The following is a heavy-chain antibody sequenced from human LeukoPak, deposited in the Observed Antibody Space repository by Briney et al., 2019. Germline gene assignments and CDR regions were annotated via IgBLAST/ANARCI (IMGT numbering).Heavy chain of an antibody. V-gene: IGHV4-38-2*02. CDR3: ARVNAPVATFDY. J-gene: IGHJ4*02. CDR1: GYSLSSTYY. Sequence: PSETLSPTCTVSGYSLSSTYYGAWIRRPPGKGLEWIATISNSGNTYYTPSLESRLTISLDTSKKHFSLRLSSVTAADTAVHYCARVNAPVATFDYWGLGTLVAVSS. D-gene: IGHD1-1*01. CDR2: ISNSGNT.